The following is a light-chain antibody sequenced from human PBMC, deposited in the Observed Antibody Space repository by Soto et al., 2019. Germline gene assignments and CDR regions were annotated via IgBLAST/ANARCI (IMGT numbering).Light chain of an antibody. V-gene: IGLV2-23*01. Sequence: QSVLTQPASVSGSPGQSITISCTGPSSDVGGSKVVSWYQHHPGKAPKLIIYEDTKRPSGVSTRFSGSKSGNTASLTISGLQAEDEADYYCCSYASSATGVFGGGTKLTVL. J-gene: IGLJ3*02. CDR1: SSDVGGSKV. CDR2: EDT. CDR3: CSYASSATGV.